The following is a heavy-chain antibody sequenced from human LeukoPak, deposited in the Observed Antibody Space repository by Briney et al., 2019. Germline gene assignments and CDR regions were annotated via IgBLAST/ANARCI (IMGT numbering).Heavy chain of an antibody. Sequence: PGGSLRLSCAASGFTFSSYEMNWVRQAPGKGLEWVSYISSSGSTIYYADSVKGRFTISRDNAKNSLYLQMNSLKTEDTAVYYCTRRSVAGRPGPDYWGQGTLVTVSS. CDR3: TRRSVAGRPGPDY. V-gene: IGHV3-48*03. D-gene: IGHD6-19*01. CDR2: ISSSGSTI. CDR1: GFTFSSYE. J-gene: IGHJ4*02.